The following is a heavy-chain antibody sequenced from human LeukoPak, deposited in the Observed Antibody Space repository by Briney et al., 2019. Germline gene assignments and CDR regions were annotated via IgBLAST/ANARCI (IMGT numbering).Heavy chain of an antibody. V-gene: IGHV3-7*01. D-gene: IGHD3-22*01. CDR2: IKQDGSEK. CDR1: GFTFSSYW. J-gene: IGHJ4*02. Sequence: GGSLRLSCAAFGFTFSSYWMSWVRQAPGKGLEWVANIKQDGSEKYYVDSVKGRFTISRDNAKNSLYLQMNSLRAEDTAVYYCARVRYYDSSGYKYYFDYWGQGTLVTVSS. CDR3: ARVRYYDSSGYKYYFDY.